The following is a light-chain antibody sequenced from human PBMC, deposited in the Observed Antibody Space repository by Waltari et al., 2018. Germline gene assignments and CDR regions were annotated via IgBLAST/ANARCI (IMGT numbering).Light chain of an antibody. Sequence: QSALTQPASVSGSPGQSLTISSTATSRNVGFYNLVSWYQQHPGKAPELVVYEVISRPSGVSNRFSGSKSGNTASLTISGLQAEDEADYYCCSYAGRNIWVFGGGTKLTVL. V-gene: IGLV2-23*02. J-gene: IGLJ3*02. CDR1: SRNVGFYNL. CDR2: EVI. CDR3: CSYAGRNIWV.